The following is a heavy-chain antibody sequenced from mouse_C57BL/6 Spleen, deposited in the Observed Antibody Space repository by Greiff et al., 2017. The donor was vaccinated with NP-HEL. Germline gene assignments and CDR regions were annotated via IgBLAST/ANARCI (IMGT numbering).Heavy chain of an antibody. CDR2: INPGSGGT. D-gene: IGHD1-1*01. CDR3: ARKDYGSSTHY. Sequence: VQLQQSGAELVRPGPSVKVSCKASGYAFTNYLIEWVKQRPGQGLEWIGVINPGSGGTNYNEKFKGKATLTADKSSSTAYMQLSSLTSEDSAVYFCARKDYGSSTHYWGQGTTLTVSS. CDR1: GYAFTNYL. J-gene: IGHJ2*01. V-gene: IGHV1-54*01.